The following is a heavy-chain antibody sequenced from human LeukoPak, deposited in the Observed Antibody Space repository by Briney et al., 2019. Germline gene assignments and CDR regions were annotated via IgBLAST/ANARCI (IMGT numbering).Heavy chain of an antibody. D-gene: IGHD3-10*01. CDR2: IGTAGDT. Sequence: GGSLRLSCAASGFTFSSYDMHWVRQATGKGLEWVSAIGTAGDTYYPGSVKGRFTISRENAKNSLYLQMNSLRAEDTAVYYCARDYEDKVWFGHMDVWGQGTTVTVSS. V-gene: IGHV3-13*01. CDR3: ARDYEDKVWFGHMDV. J-gene: IGHJ6*02. CDR1: GFTFSSYD.